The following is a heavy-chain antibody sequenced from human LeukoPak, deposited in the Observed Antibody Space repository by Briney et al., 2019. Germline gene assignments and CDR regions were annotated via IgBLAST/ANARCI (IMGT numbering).Heavy chain of an antibody. J-gene: IGHJ4*02. CDR1: GFTVSSNY. Sequence: GGSLRLSCAASGFTVSSNYMSWVRQAPGKGLEWVSVIYSGGSTYYADSVKGRFTISRDNSKNTLYLQMNSLRAEDTAVYYCAKVLSAGPNDFDYWGQGTLVTVSS. CDR2: IYSGGST. CDR3: AKVLSAGPNDFDY. V-gene: IGHV3-53*05. D-gene: IGHD6-13*01.